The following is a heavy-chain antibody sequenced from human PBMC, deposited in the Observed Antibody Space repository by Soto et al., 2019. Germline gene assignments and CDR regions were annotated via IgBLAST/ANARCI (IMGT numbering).Heavy chain of an antibody. V-gene: IGHV4-59*02. CDR2: IYYTGAT. Sequence: PSVTPSLTCPVSGCSAIGYYWTWIRQYPGKGLEWIGYIYYTGATNYNPSLKSRGIISIDTSNNQFSLKLTSLTAADTAVYFCARGGGAIPSYYYGMDVWGQGTTVTVSS. CDR3: ARGGGAIPSYYYGMDV. CDR1: GCSAIGYY. D-gene: IGHD3-16*01. J-gene: IGHJ6*02.